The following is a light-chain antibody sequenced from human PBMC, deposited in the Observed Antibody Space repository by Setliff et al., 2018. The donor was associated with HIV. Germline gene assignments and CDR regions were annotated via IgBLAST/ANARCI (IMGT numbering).Light chain of an antibody. CDR1: SSDVGGYNY. CDR2: DVT. J-gene: IGLJ1*01. CDR3: SSYTSSSTYV. Sequence: LTQPASVSGSPGQSITISCTGTSSDVGGYNYVSWYQQHPGKAPKLMIYDVTKRPSGVSYRFSGSKSGNTASLTISGLQSEDEADYHCSSYTSSSTYVFGTGTRSPS. V-gene: IGLV2-14*01.